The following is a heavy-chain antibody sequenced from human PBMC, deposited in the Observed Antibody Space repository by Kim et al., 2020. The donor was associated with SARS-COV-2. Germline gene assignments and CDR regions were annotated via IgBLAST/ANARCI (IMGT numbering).Heavy chain of an antibody. CDR2: ISSSSSYT. CDR3: ARDRSYYDSSGFDY. J-gene: IGHJ4*02. Sequence: GGSLRLSCAASGFTFSDYYMSWIRQAPGKGLEWVSYISSSSSYTNYADSVKGRFTISRDNAKNSLYLQMNSLRAEDTAVYYCARDRSYYDSSGFDYWGQGTLVTVSS. D-gene: IGHD3-22*01. CDR1: GFTFSDYY. V-gene: IGHV3-11*05.